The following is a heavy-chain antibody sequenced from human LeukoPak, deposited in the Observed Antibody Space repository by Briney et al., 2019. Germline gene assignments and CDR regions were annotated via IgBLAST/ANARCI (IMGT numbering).Heavy chain of an antibody. J-gene: IGHJ6*03. Sequence: SETLSLTCTVSGGSISSHYWSWIRQPPGKGLEWIGYIYYSGSTNYNPSLKSRVTISVDTSKNQFSLKLSSVTAADTAVYYCARGLQYYYGSGSSPYYYYYMDVWGKGTTVTVSS. CDR2: IYYSGST. CDR3: ARGLQYYYGSGSSPYYYYYMDV. V-gene: IGHV4-59*11. CDR1: GGSISSHY. D-gene: IGHD3-10*01.